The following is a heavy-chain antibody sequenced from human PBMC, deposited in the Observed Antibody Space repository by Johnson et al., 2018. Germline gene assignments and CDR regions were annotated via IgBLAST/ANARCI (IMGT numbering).Heavy chain of an antibody. CDR1: GFTFSSYG. CDR2: IWYDGSNK. Sequence: QVQLVESGGGVVQPGRSLRLSCAASGFTFSSYGMHWVRQAPGKGLEWVAVIWYDGSNKYYVDSVKGRFTISRDNSKNTLYLQMNSLRAEDTAVYYCARGKLLPNYYYYGMDVWGQGTTVTVSS. D-gene: IGHD1-26*01. CDR3: ARGKLLPNYYYYGMDV. V-gene: IGHV3-33*01. J-gene: IGHJ6*02.